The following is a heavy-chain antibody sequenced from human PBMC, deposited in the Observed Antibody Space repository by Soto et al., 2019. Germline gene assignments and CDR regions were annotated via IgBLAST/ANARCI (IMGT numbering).Heavy chain of an antibody. CDR2: LGAARDP. CDR1: GFTFSNYD. V-gene: IGHV3-13*05. Sequence: EVQLVESGGGLVQPGGSLRLTCTASGFTFSNYDMHWVRQASGKGLEWVSALGAARDPYYLDSVKGRFTISRENAKHSLYLQMNSVTVGDTAVYYCARAYSGRLLRRGDYYYALDVWGQGTTVTVSS. D-gene: IGHD2-15*01. J-gene: IGHJ6*02. CDR3: ARAYSGRLLRRGDYYYALDV.